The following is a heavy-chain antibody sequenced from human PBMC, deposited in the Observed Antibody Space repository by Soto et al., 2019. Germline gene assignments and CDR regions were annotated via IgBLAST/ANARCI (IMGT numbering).Heavy chain of an antibody. CDR2: INAGNGNT. Sequence: ASVKVSCKASGYTFTSYAMHWVRQAPGQRLEWMGWINAGNGNTKYSQKFQGRVTITRDTSASTAYMELSSLRSEDTAVYYCARVVDYGDYVDAFDIWGQGTMVTGSS. D-gene: IGHD4-17*01. CDR3: ARVVDYGDYVDAFDI. J-gene: IGHJ3*02. CDR1: GYTFTSYA. V-gene: IGHV1-3*01.